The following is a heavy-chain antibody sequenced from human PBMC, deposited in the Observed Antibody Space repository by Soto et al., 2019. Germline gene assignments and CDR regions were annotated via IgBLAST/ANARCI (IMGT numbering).Heavy chain of an antibody. CDR1: GFTFSSYS. CDR2: ISSSSSYI. Sequence: GGSLRLSCAASGFTFSSYSMNWVRQAPGKGLEWVSSISSSSSYIYYADSVKGRFTISRDNAKNSLYLQMNSLRAEDTAVYYCARGIIAARPGFDYWGQGTLVTVSS. J-gene: IGHJ4*02. D-gene: IGHD6-6*01. V-gene: IGHV3-21*01. CDR3: ARGIIAARPGFDY.